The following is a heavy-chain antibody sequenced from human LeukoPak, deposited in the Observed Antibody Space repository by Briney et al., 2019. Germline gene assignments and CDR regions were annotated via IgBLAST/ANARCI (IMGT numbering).Heavy chain of an antibody. V-gene: IGHV3-11*01. J-gene: IGHJ4*02. Sequence: GGSLRLSCAASGFTFSDYYMSWLRQAPGKGLEWVSYISSSGSTIYYAGSVKGRFTISRDNAKNSLYLQMNSLRAEDTAVYYCARDPPYSSSWYGFDYWGQGTLVTVSS. CDR2: ISSSGSTI. CDR3: ARDPPYSSSWYGFDY. D-gene: IGHD6-13*01. CDR1: GFTFSDYY.